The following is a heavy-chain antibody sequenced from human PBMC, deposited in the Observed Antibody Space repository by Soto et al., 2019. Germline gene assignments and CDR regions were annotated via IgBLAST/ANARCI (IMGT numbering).Heavy chain of an antibody. CDR3: ARQLPTAIRGGFYYSYGLDV. J-gene: IGHJ6*02. V-gene: IGHV3-74*01. Sequence: EEQLVESGGGLVQPGGSLRLSCAASGFIFSRYWMHWVRQAPGKGLVWVSRLHSDGSSTSYADSVKGRFTISSDNAKNTLFLQMNSLRAEDTAVYYCARQLPTAIRGGFYYSYGLDVWGQGTTVTVSS. CDR2: LHSDGSST. CDR1: GFIFSRYW. D-gene: IGHD2-2*02.